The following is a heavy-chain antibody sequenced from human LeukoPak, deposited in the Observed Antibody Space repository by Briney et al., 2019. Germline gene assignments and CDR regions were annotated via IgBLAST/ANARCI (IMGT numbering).Heavy chain of an antibody. Sequence: GGSLRLSCAASGFTVSSNYMSWVRQAPGKGLEWVSIVFSGRSTYYADSVKGRFTISRDNSKNTLYLQMNSLRADDTVVYFCARETRYTYEYETRFYFDYWGQGTLVTVSS. CDR2: VFSGRST. D-gene: IGHD3-16*01. CDR1: GFTVSSNY. V-gene: IGHV3-66*01. J-gene: IGHJ4*02. CDR3: ARETRYTYEYETRFYFDY.